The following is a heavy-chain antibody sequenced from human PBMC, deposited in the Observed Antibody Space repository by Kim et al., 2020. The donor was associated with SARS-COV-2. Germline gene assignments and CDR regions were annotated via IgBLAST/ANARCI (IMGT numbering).Heavy chain of an antibody. Sequence: ASVKVSCKASGYTFTSYAMNWVRQAPGQGLEWMGWINTNTGNPTYAQGFTGRFVFSLDTSVSTAYLQISSLKAEDTAVYYCARGGALLWFGEFWFDPWGQGTLVTVSS. J-gene: IGHJ5*02. V-gene: IGHV7-4-1*02. CDR1: GYTFTSYA. CDR2: INTNTGNP. CDR3: ARGGALLWFGEFWFDP. D-gene: IGHD3-10*01.